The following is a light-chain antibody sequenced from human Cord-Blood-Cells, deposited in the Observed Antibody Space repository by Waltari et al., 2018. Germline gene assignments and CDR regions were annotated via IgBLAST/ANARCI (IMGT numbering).Light chain of an antibody. Sequence: QSALTQPASVSGSPGPSITISCTGTSSDVGSYNLVSWYQQHPGKAPKLMIYEGSKRPSGVSNRFSGSKSGNPASLTISGLQAEDEADYYCCSYAGSSTLFGGGTKLTVL. CDR1: SSDVGSYNL. V-gene: IGLV2-23*01. CDR2: EGS. J-gene: IGLJ3*02. CDR3: CSYAGSSTL.